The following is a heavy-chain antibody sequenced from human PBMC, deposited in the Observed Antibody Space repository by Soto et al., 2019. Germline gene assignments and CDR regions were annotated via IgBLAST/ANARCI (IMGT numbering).Heavy chain of an antibody. Sequence: PGGSLRLSCAASGFTFSGYAMSWVRQAPGKGLEWVSAISGSGGSTYYADSVKGRFTISRDNSKNTLYLQMNSLRAEDTAVYYCAKELVGATRAYYFDYWGQGTLVTVSS. CDR3: AKELVGATRAYYFDY. D-gene: IGHD1-26*01. V-gene: IGHV3-23*01. CDR2: ISGSGGST. CDR1: GFTFSGYA. J-gene: IGHJ4*02.